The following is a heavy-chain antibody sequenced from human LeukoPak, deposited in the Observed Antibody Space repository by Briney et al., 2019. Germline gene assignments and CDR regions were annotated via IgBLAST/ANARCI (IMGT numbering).Heavy chain of an antibody. CDR1: GLTFSSYA. J-gene: IGHJ4*02. V-gene: IGHV3-23*01. Sequence: PGGSLRLSCAASGLTFSSYAMSWFRQAPGKGLEWVSVISASGASTDYADSVKGRFTLSRDNSENTLYLQMNSLRAEDTAVYYCAKDIIVVVPAAIFDYWGQGTLVTVSS. D-gene: IGHD2-2*01. CDR2: ISASGAST. CDR3: AKDIIVVVPAAIFDY.